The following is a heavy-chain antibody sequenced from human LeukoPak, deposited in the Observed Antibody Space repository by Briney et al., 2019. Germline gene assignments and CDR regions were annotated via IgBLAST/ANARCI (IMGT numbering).Heavy chain of an antibody. Sequence: ASVKVSCKASGYTFTGYYMHWVRQAPGQGLEWMGWINPNSGGTNYAQKFQGRVTMTRDTSISTAYMELSRLRSDDTAVYYCARWFYSSLAVTGMDVWGQGTTVTVSS. CDR3: ARWFYSSLAVTGMDV. CDR2: INPNSGGT. J-gene: IGHJ6*02. V-gene: IGHV1-2*02. CDR1: GYTFTGYY. D-gene: IGHD4-11*01.